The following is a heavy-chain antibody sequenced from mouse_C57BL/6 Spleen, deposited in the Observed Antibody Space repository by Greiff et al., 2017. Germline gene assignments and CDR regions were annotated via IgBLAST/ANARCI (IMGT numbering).Heavy chain of an antibody. CDR3: ARSAEPDYLDY. D-gene: IGHD6-1*01. CDR1: GYPFTSYW. Sequence: QVQLQQPGAELVKPGASVKLSCKASGYPFTSYWMHWVKQRPGQGLEWIGMIHPNSGSTNYNEKFKSKATLTVDQSSGTAYMQLSSLTSEDSAVYYCARSAEPDYLDYWGQGTTLTVSS. V-gene: IGHV1-64*01. CDR2: IHPNSGST. J-gene: IGHJ2*01.